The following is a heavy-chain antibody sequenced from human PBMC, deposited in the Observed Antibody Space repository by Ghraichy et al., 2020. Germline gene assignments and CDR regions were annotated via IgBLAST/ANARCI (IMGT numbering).Heavy chain of an antibody. CDR1: GFTFGDYA. V-gene: IGHV3-49*03. J-gene: IGHJ2*01. Sequence: GGSLRLSCTASGFTFGDYAMSWLRQAPGKGLEWVGFIRSKAYGGTTQYAASVKGRFTISRDDSKSIAYLQINSLKTEDTAVYYCTRESYSNYVPFDLWGQGTLVTVSS. CDR2: IRSKAYGGTT. D-gene: IGHD4-11*01. CDR3: TRESYSNYVPFDL.